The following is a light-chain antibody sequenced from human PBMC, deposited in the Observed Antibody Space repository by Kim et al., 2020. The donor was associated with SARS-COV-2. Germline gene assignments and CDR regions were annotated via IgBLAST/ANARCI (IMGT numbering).Light chain of an antibody. CDR3: QQSYSTPWT. CDR2: AAS. Sequence: ASVGDRVTITCRASQSISSYLNWYQQKPGKAPNLLIYAASSLQSGVPSRFSCSGSGTDFTLTISSLQPEDFATYYCQQSYSTPWTFGQGTKVDIK. V-gene: IGKV1-39*01. CDR1: QSISSY. J-gene: IGKJ1*01.